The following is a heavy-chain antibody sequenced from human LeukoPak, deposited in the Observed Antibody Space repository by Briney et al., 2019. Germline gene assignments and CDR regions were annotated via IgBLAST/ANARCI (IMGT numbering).Heavy chain of an antibody. J-gene: IGHJ5*02. CDR3: ARGYEGLRYFDWLLLGWFDP. CDR2: INPNSGGT. V-gene: IGHV1-2*02. Sequence: GASVKVSCTASGYTFTGYYMHWVRQAPGQGLEWMGWINPNSGGTNYAQKFQGRVTMTRDTSISTAYMELSRLRSDDTAVYYCARGYEGLRYFDWLLLGWFDPWGQGTLVTVSS. D-gene: IGHD3-9*01. CDR1: GYTFTGYY.